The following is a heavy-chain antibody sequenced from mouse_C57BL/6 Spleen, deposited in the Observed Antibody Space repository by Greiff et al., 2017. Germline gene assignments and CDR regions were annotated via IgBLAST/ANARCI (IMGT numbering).Heavy chain of an antibody. D-gene: IGHD3-2*02. CDR2: IHPSDSDT. Sequence: QVQLQQPGAELVKPGASVKVSCKASGYTFTSYWMHWVKQRPGQGLEWIGRIHPSDSDTNYNQKFKGKATLTVDKSSSTAYMQLSSLTSEDSAVXYGAMGDSSGYPAWFAYWGQGTLVTVSA. V-gene: IGHV1-74*01. CDR1: GYTFTSYW. CDR3: AMGDSSGYPAWFAY. J-gene: IGHJ3*01.